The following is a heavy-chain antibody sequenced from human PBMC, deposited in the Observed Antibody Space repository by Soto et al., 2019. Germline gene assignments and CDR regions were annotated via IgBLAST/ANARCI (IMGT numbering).Heavy chain of an antibody. CDR3: ARHNGAYYDILTGYCIDAFDI. J-gene: IGHJ3*02. CDR2: IYYSGST. V-gene: IGHV4-39*01. Sequence: SETLSLTCTVSGGSISSSSYYWGWIRQPPGKGLEWIGSIYYSGSTYYNPSLKSRVTISVDTSKNQFSLKLSSVTAADTAVYYCARHNGAYYDILTGYCIDAFDIWGQGTMVTVSS. D-gene: IGHD3-9*01. CDR1: GGSISSSSYY.